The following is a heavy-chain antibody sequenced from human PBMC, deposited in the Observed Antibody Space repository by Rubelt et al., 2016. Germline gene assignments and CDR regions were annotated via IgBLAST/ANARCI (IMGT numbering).Heavy chain of an antibody. Sequence: QVQLQESGPGLVKPSETLSLTCAVSGSYISTGYYWGWIRQPPGKGLEYIGSMYHSGRTYHNPPLKSRVTISLDTSNNQFSLKLWAVTAAETAVDFCARERGRVVGNPGYMDVWGKGTTVTVSS. J-gene: IGHJ6*03. CDR1: GSYISTGYY. CDR2: MYHSGRT. V-gene: IGHV4-38-2*02. CDR3: ARERGRVVGNPGYMDV. D-gene: IGHD2-21*01.